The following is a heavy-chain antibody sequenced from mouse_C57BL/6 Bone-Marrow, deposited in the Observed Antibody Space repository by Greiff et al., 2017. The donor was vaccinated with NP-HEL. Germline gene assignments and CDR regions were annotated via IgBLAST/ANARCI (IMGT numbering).Heavy chain of an antibody. CDR2: INPSTGGT. J-gene: IGHJ4*01. Sequence: VQLQQSGPELVKPGASVKISCKASGYSFTGYYMHWVKQSPEKSLEWIGEINPSTGGTTYNQKFKAKATLTVDKSSSTAYMQLKSLTSEDSAVYYGARPAQATGFYAMDYWGQGTSVTVSS. D-gene: IGHD3-2*02. V-gene: IGHV1-42*01. CDR1: GYSFTGYY. CDR3: ARPAQATGFYAMDY.